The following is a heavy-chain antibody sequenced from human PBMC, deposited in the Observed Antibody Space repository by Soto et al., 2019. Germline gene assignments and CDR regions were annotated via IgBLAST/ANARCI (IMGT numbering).Heavy chain of an antibody. CDR1: GGSISSYY. CDR3: ARGNFIVVVPAAGNYGMDV. D-gene: IGHD2-2*01. J-gene: IGHJ6*02. CDR2: IYYSGST. V-gene: IGHV4-59*01. Sequence: PSETLSPTCTVSGGSISSYYWSWIRQPPGKGLEWIGYIYYSGSTNYNPSLKSRVTISVDTSKNQFSLKLSSVTAADTAVYYCARGNFIVVVPAAGNYGMDVWGRGTTVTVSS.